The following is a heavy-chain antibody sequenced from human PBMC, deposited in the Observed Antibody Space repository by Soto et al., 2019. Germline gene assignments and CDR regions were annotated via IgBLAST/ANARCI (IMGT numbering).Heavy chain of an antibody. CDR2: INSDGSST. Sequence: GGSLRLSCAASGFTFSSYWMDWVRQAPGKXLVWVSRINSDGSSTSYADSVKGRFTISRDNAKNTLYLQMNSLRAEDTAVYYCARDQIQGGGYYDFWSGYSDYYGMDVWGQGTTVTVSS. V-gene: IGHV3-74*01. CDR1: GFTFSSYW. J-gene: IGHJ6*02. CDR3: ARDQIQGGGYYDFWSGYSDYYGMDV. D-gene: IGHD3-3*01.